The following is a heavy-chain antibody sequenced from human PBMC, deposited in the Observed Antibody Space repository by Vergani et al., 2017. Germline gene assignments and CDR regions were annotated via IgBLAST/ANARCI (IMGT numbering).Heavy chain of an antibody. V-gene: IGHV3-9*01. CDR3: VKDNDYDADGPFDL. J-gene: IGHJ2*01. D-gene: IGHD3-16*01. CDR1: GFTFQAFA. Sequence: VEAGGGLVQPGGSLRLSCTASGFTFQAFAFHWVRQVSGRGLEWVSGIDRNYGVKNGNSFEGRFSIPRDNAKKAVFLQMNNLRHEDTALYFCVKDNDYDADGPFDLWGRGTLVTVSS. CDR2: IDRNYGVK.